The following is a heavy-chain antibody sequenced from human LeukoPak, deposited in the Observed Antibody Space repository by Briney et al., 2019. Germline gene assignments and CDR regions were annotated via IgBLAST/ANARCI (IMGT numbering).Heavy chain of an antibody. Sequence: SETLSLTCTVSGGSVSNGGYYWTWIRQYPGKGLEWIGYFYSSGSPHYNPSLKSRIIISVDPSKNQFSLRLNSVTAADTAVYYCARASGNWTKFDYWGQGTPVTVSS. V-gene: IGHV4-31*03. CDR3: ARASGNWTKFDY. CDR2: FYSSGSP. D-gene: IGHD1-1*01. CDR1: GGSVSNGGYY. J-gene: IGHJ4*02.